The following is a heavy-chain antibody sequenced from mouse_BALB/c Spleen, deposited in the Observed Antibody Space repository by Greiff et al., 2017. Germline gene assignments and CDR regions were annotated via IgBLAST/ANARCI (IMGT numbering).Heavy chain of an antibody. V-gene: IGHV5-6*01. CDR3: ARGEVRAMDY. CDR1: GFTFSSYG. J-gene: IGHJ4*01. D-gene: IGHD2-14*01. Sequence: VQLKESGGDLVKPGGSLKLSCAASGFTFSSYGMSWVRQTPDKRLEWVATISSGGSYTYYPDSVKGRFTISRDNAKNTLYLQMSSLKSEDTAMYYCARGEVRAMDYWGQGTSVTVSS. CDR2: ISSGGSYT.